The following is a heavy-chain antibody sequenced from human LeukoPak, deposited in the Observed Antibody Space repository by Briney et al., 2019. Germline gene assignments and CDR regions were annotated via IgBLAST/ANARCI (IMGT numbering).Heavy chain of an antibody. Sequence: ASVKVSCKASGYTFTSYDINWVRQATGQGLEWMGWMNPNSGNTGYAQKFQGRVTITRNTSISTAYMELSSLRSEDTAVYYCARTPPRERVGAILPRVFDYWSQGTLVTVSS. V-gene: IGHV1-8*03. CDR2: MNPNSGNT. J-gene: IGHJ4*02. D-gene: IGHD1-26*01. CDR3: ARTPPRERVGAILPRVFDY. CDR1: GYTFTSYD.